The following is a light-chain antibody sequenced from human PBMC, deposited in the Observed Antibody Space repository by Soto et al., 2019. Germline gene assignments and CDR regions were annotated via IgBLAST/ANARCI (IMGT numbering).Light chain of an antibody. CDR3: QQSYSTPLT. J-gene: IGKJ4*01. CDR2: KAS. V-gene: IGKV1-5*03. CDR1: QSISSW. Sequence: DIQMTQSPSTLSASVGDRVTITCRASQSISSWLAWYQQNPGKAPKLLIYKASSLESGVPSRFSGSGSGTDFTLTISSLQPEDFATYYCQQSYSTPLTFGGGTKVEIK.